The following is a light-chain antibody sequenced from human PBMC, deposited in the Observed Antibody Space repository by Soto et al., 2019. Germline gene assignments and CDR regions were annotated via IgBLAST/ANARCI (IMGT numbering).Light chain of an antibody. J-gene: IGLJ1*01. Sequence: QSALTQPASVSGSPGQAITISCTGTSSDIGGYNYVSWYQQHAGKAPKLMIYEVSNRPSGVSSRFSGSKSGNTASLTISGLQAEDEADYYCSSYTSSSIRVFGTGTKLTVL. CDR3: SSYTSSSIRV. V-gene: IGLV2-14*01. CDR1: SSDIGGYNY. CDR2: EVS.